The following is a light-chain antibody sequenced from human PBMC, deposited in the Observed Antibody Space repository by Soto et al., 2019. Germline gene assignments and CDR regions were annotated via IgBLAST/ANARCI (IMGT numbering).Light chain of an antibody. CDR2: NTD. CDR1: TGAVTSGYY. J-gene: IGLJ6*01. Sequence: QAVVTQEPSLTVSPGGTVTLTCASSTGAVTSGYYPHWFQQKPGQAPSSLIYNTDNKYSCTPARFSGSLLGDKAALTLSDLPPDHVPQYYSLLSHCAGQLGVFARGTKVTLL. V-gene: IGLV7-43*01. CDR3: LLSHCAGQLGV.